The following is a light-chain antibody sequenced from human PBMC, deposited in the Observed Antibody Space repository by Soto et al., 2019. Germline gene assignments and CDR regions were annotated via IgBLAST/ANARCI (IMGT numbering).Light chain of an antibody. CDR3: QQYTNWPLT. V-gene: IGKV3-20*01. Sequence: EFVLTQSPGTLSLSPGERATLSCRASQTVRNNYLAWYQQKPGQAPRLLIYDASSRATGIPDRFSGGGSGTDFTLTISRLEPEDFALYYCQQYTNWPLTFGGGTKVDIK. CDR1: QTVRNNY. CDR2: DAS. J-gene: IGKJ4*01.